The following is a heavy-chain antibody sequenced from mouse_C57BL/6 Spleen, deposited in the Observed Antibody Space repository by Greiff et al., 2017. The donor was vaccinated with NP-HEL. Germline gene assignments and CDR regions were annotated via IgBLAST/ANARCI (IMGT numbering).Heavy chain of an antibody. CDR1: GYAFSSSW. Sequence: VQLQQSGPELVKPGASVKISCKASGYAFSSSWMNWVKQRPGKGLEWIGRIYPGDGDTNYNGKFKGKATLTADKSSSTAYMQLSSLTSEDSAVYFCARSELRLQGFAYWGQGTLVTVSA. CDR3: ARSELRLQGFAY. D-gene: IGHD3-2*02. V-gene: IGHV1-82*01. J-gene: IGHJ3*01. CDR2: IYPGDGDT.